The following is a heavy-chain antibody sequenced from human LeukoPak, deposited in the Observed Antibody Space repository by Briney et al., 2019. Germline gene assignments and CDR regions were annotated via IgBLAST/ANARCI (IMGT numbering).Heavy chain of an antibody. J-gene: IGHJ4*02. CDR3: AKLWHYYYGRGYSRPAAFDY. Sequence: GGSLRLSCVASGFTISNNYMRWVSQAPGKGREWVSVISGSGGSTYYADSVRGRYTISRDNSKNTLYLEMNSLRAEDTAVYYCAKLWHYYYGRGYSRPAAFDYWGREPWSPSPQ. CDR1: GFTISNNY. CDR2: ISGSGGST. V-gene: IGHV3-23*01. D-gene: IGHD3-22*01.